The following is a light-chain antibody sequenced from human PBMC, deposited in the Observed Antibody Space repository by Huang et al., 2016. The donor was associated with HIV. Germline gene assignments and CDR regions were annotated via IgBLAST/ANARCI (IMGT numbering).Light chain of an antibody. CDR1: QSISTN. V-gene: IGKV3-15*01. Sequence: EIMLTQSPATLSVSPGERATLSCRASQSISTNLALYQQKPGLAPRLLIYSASNRATGIPARFSGSGSGTEFTLTISSLQSEDFAVYYCQQGETFGQGTKLEIK. CDR3: QQGET. CDR2: SAS. J-gene: IGKJ2*01.